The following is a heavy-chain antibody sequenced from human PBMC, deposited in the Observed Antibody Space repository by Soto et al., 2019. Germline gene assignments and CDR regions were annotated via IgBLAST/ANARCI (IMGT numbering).Heavy chain of an antibody. CDR1: GFTFSSYA. V-gene: IGHV3-30-3*01. J-gene: IGHJ6*01. CDR3: ARVLLTGYYMYYGMDV. D-gene: IGHD3-9*01. Sequence: GGSLRLSCAASGFTFSSYAMHWVRQAPGKGLEWVAVISYDGSNKYYADSVKGRFTISRDNSKNTLYLQMNSLRAEDTAVYYCARVLLTGYYMYYGMDVWGQGTTVTVCS. CDR2: ISYDGSNK.